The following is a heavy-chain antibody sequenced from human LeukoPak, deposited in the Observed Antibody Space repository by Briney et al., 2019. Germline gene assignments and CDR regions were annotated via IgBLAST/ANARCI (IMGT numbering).Heavy chain of an antibody. V-gene: IGHV4-30-4*08. CDR2: IYYSGST. CDR1: GGSISSGDYY. D-gene: IGHD3-10*01. Sequence: PSETLSLTCTVSGGSISSGDYYWSWIRQPPGKGLEWIGYIYYSGSTYYNPSLKSRVTISVDTSKNQFSLKLSSVTAADTAVYYCARDRGSEYYFDYWGQGTLVTVSS. J-gene: IGHJ4*02. CDR3: ARDRGSEYYFDY.